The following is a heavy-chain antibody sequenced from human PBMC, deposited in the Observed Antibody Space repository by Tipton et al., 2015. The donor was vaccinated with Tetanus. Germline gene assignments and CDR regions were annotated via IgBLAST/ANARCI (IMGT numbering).Heavy chain of an antibody. CDR2: ITPIFGTT. D-gene: IGHD6-19*01. CDR1: GGTFTNYA. J-gene: IGHJ4*02. CDR3: ARLVKQWLVPEDY. Sequence: QLVQSGAEVKKPGSSVKVSCKASGGTFTNYALSWVRQAPGQGLEWVGGITPIFGTTNSAPKFQGRVTMTTDTSTNTAYLDLRSLRSDDTAVYFCARLVKQWLVPEDYWGQGTLITVSS. V-gene: IGHV1-69*06.